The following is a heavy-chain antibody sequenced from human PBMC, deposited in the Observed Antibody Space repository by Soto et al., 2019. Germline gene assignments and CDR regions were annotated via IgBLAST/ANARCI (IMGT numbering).Heavy chain of an antibody. Sequence: ASVKVSCKASGYTFTSYGISWVRQAPGQGLEWMGWISAYNGNTNYAQKLQGRVTMTTDTSTSTAYMELRSLRSDDTAVYYCAREVRWAKIHDDFDTWGQGPMVTVSS. J-gene: IGHJ3*02. V-gene: IGHV1-18*01. CDR3: AREVRWAKIHDDFDT. D-gene: IGHD5-12*01. CDR2: ISAYNGNT. CDR1: GYTFTSYG.